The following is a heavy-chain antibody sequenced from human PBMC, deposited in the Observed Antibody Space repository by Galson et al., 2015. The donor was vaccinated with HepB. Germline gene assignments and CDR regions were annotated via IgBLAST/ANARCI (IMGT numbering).Heavy chain of an antibody. CDR3: AREGGIGDAFDI. J-gene: IGHJ3*02. Sequence: SLRLSCAASGFTFSSYSMNWVRQAPGKGLEWVSSISSSSSYIYYADPVKGRFTISRDNAKNSLYLQMNSLRAEDTAVYYCAREGGIGDAFDIWGQGTMVTVSS. CDR1: GFTFSSYS. CDR2: ISSSSSYI. D-gene: IGHD1-26*01. V-gene: IGHV3-21*01.